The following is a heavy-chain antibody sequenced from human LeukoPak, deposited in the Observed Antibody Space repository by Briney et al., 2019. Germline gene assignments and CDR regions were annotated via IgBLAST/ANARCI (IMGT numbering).Heavy chain of an antibody. CDR1: EFIVSINY. V-gene: IGHV3-53*01. Sequence: GGSLRLSCAASEFIVSINYMTWVRQAPGKGLEWVSLIYSRGDTKYADSVKGRFTISRDNAKNSLYLQMNSLRAEDTAVYYCARDTAYAFDIWGQGTMVTVSS. CDR2: IYSRGDT. J-gene: IGHJ3*02. CDR3: ARDTAYAFDI. D-gene: IGHD5-18*01.